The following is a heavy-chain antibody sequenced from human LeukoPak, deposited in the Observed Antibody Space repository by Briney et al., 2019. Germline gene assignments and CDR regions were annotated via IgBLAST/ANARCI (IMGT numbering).Heavy chain of an antibody. V-gene: IGHV4-31*03. CDR1: GGSISSGGYY. D-gene: IGHD2-15*01. J-gene: IGHJ6*02. CDR2: IYCSGST. Sequence: SETLSLTCTVSGGSISSGGYYWSWIRQHPGKGLEWIGYIYCSGSTYYNPSLKSRVTISVDTSKNQFSLKLSSVTAADTAVYYCARDVVVAANPAGYYYYGMDVWGQGTTVTVSS. CDR3: ARDVVVAANPAGYYYYGMDV.